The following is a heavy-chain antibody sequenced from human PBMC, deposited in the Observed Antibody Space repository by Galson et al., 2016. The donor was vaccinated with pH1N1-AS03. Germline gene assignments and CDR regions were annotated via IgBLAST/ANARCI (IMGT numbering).Heavy chain of an antibody. CDR2: ISSSGNYK. J-gene: IGHJ3*02. CDR3: ARSRSPDYYDSSTYRPDAFDI. D-gene: IGHD3-22*01. V-gene: IGHV3-21*01. Sequence: SLRLSCAASGFTFSSYSMNWVRQAPGKGLEWVSSISSSGNYKYYADSVKGRFTVSRDNAMNSLYLQMNSLRAEDTAPYYCARSRSPDYYDSSTYRPDAFDIWGQGTMVTVSS. CDR1: GFTFSSYS.